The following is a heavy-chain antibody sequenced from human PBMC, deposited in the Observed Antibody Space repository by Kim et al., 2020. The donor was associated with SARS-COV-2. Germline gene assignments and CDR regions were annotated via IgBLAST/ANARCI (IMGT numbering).Heavy chain of an antibody. CDR2: ISGSGGST. D-gene: IGHD6-13*01. V-gene: IGHV3-23*01. CDR3: AKDRRSSSWSIGGGADG. CDR1: GFTFSSYA. J-gene: IGHJ4*02. Sequence: GGSLRLSCAASGFTFSSYAMSWVRQAPGKGLEWVSAISGSGGSTYYADSVKGRFTISRDNSKNTLYLQMNSLRAEDTAVYYCAKDRRSSSWSIGGGADGWGQGTLVTVSS.